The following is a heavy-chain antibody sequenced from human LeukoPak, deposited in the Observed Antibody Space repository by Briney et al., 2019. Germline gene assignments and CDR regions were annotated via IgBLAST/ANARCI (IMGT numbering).Heavy chain of an antibody. V-gene: IGHV3-11*01. J-gene: IGHJ4*02. CDR1: GFTFSDYY. CDR3: ARGYCSSTSCYLFDY. Sequence: GGSLRLSCAASGFTFSDYYMSWIRQAPGKGLEWVSYISSGGSTIYYADSVKGRFTISRDNAKNSLYLQMNSLRAEDTAVYYCARGYCSSTSCYLFDYWGQGTLVTVSS. CDR2: ISSGGSTI. D-gene: IGHD2-2*01.